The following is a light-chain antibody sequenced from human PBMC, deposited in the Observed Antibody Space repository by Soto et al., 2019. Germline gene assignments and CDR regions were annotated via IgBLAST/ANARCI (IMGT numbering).Light chain of an antibody. CDR2: DAS. CDR1: QSVSTY. CDR3: QQRSSWPS. Sequence: DIVLTQSPSTLSLSPGESAILSCRASQSVSTYLAWYQQKPGQAPRLLIYDASNRATGIPARFSGSGSGTEFPLTISSLEPEDFAVYHCQQRSSWPSFGHGTRLEIK. V-gene: IGKV3-11*01. J-gene: IGKJ5*01.